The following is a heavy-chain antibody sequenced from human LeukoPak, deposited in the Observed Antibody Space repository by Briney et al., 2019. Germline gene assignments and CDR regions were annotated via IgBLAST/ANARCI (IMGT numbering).Heavy chain of an antibody. Sequence: PSETLSLTCTVSGGSISSYYWSWIRQPPGKGLEWIGYIYYSGSTNYNPSLKSRVTISVGTSKNQFSLKLSSVTAADTAVYYCAGAGAVAGIPFDYWGQGTLVTVSS. CDR1: GGSISSYY. J-gene: IGHJ4*02. CDR2: IYYSGST. CDR3: AGAGAVAGIPFDY. V-gene: IGHV4-59*01. D-gene: IGHD6-19*01.